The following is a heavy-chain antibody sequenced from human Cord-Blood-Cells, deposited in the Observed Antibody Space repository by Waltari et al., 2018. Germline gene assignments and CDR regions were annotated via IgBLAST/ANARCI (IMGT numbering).Heavy chain of an antibody. CDR3: ARVGATTPFDY. V-gene: IGHV4-61*01. CDR2: IYYSGST. Sequence: QVQLQESGPGLVKPSETLSLTCTVSGGPVSSGSYYWSWIRQPPGQGLEWIGYIYYSGSTNYNPSLKSRVTISVDTSKNQFSLKLSSVTAADTAVYYCARVGATTPFDYWGQGTLVTVSS. D-gene: IGHD1-26*01. CDR1: GGPVSSGSYY. J-gene: IGHJ4*02.